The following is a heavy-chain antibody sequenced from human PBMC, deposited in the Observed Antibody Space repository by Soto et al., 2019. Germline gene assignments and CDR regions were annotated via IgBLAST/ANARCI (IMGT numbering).Heavy chain of an antibody. Sequence: GGSLRLCCAASGFTFRRYWMHWVRQDSGKGLVWVSRINGDGSSTSYADSVKGRFTISRDNAKNTLYLQMNSLRAEDTAVYYCAKKFHNFGPLDYWGQGTLVTVSS. D-gene: IGHD1-1*01. V-gene: IGHV3-74*01. CDR1: GFTFRRYW. CDR3: AKKFHNFGPLDY. CDR2: INGDGSST. J-gene: IGHJ4*02.